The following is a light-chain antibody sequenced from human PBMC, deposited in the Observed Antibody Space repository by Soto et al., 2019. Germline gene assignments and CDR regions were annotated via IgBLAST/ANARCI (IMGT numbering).Light chain of an antibody. Sequence: QSALTQPPSASGSPGQSVTISCTGTSSDVGGYNYVSWYQQHPGKAPKLMIYEVNKRPSGVPDRFSGSKSGNTASLTVSGVQAEDEADYYCSSHSGGNLVVFGGGTKLTVL. CDR1: SSDVGGYNY. V-gene: IGLV2-8*01. CDR3: SSHSGGNLVV. J-gene: IGLJ2*01. CDR2: EVN.